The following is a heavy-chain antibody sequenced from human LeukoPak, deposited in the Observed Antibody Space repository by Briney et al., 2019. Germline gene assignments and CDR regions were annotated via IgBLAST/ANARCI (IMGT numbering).Heavy chain of an antibody. V-gene: IGHV1-8*01. Sequence: GASVKVSCKASGYTFTSYDINWVRQATGQGLEWMGWRNPNSGNTGYAQKFQGRVTMTRNTSISTAYMELSSLRSEDTAVYYCAREGPSPTAPDAFDIWGQGTMVTVSS. J-gene: IGHJ3*02. CDR3: AREGPSPTAPDAFDI. CDR2: RNPNSGNT. D-gene: IGHD1-14*01. CDR1: GYTFTSYD.